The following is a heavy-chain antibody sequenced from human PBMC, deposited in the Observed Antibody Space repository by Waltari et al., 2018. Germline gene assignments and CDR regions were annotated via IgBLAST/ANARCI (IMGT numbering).Heavy chain of an antibody. V-gene: IGHV4-34*01. D-gene: IGHD3-3*01. J-gene: IGHJ4*02. Sequence: QVQLQQWGAGLLKPSETLSLTCAVYGGSFSGYYWSWIRQPPGKGLEWIGEINHSGSTNYNPSLKSRVTISVDKSKNQFSLKLSSVTAADTAVYYCARGLTIFGVVATGIDYWGQGTLVTVSS. CDR2: INHSGST. CDR3: ARGLTIFGVVATGIDY. CDR1: GGSFSGYY.